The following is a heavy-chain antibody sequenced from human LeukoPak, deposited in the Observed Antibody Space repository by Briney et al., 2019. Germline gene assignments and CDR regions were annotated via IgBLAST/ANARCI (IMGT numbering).Heavy chain of an antibody. D-gene: IGHD1-1*01. Sequence: ASVKVSCKASGYSFSDYYMHWVRQAPGQGLEWMGWINPNSGGTNYAQNFQGRVTMTKDTSITTAYMELSGLRSDDTAVYYCARGSYIKYYYYYYTDVWGKGTTVTISS. V-gene: IGHV1-2*02. CDR2: INPNSGGT. J-gene: IGHJ6*03. CDR1: GYSFSDYY. CDR3: ARGSYIKYYYYYYTDV.